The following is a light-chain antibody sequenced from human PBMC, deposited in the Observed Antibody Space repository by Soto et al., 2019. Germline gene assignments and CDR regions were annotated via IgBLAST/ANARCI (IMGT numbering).Light chain of an antibody. V-gene: IGKV3-20*01. CDR3: QQYGSSLYT. CDR1: QSVTSNY. Sequence: EVVLTQSPGTLSLSPGERATLSCRASQSVTSNYLAWYQQKLGQAPRLLMYGASSRATGIPARFSGSGSGTDFTLTISRLEPEDFAVYYCQQYGSSLYTFGQGTKLEIK. CDR2: GAS. J-gene: IGKJ2*01.